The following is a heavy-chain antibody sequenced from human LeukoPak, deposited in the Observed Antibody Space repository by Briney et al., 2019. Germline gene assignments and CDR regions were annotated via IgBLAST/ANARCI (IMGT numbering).Heavy chain of an antibody. CDR2: ISSSSSYT. CDR1: GGSFSDNF. J-gene: IGHJ5*02. V-gene: IGHV3-11*05. Sequence: LSLTCAVYGGSFSDNFWSWIRQAPGKGLEWVSYISSSSSYTEYADSVKGRFTISRDNAKNSVYLQMNSLRADDTAVYYCAREGGYGSGRGWFDPWGQGTLVTVSS. CDR3: AREGGYGSGRGWFDP. D-gene: IGHD3-10*01.